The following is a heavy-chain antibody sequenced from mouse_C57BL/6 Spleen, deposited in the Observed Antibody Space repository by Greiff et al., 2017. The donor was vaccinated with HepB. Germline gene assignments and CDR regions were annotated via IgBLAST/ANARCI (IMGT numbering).Heavy chain of an antibody. V-gene: IGHV5-4*01. CDR1: GFTFSSYA. CDR3: ARDRGGYDYDGPYFDV. CDR2: ISDGGSYT. J-gene: IGHJ1*03. D-gene: IGHD2-4*01. Sequence: EVKLMESGGGLVKPGGSLKLSCAASGFTFSSYAMSWVRQTPEKRLEWVATISDGGSYTYYPDNVKGRFTISRDNAKNNLYLQMSHLKSEDTAMYYCARDRGGYDYDGPYFDVWGTGTTVTVSS.